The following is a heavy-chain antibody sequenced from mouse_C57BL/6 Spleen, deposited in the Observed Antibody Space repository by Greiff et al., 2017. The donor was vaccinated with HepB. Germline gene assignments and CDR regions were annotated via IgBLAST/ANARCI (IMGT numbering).Heavy chain of an antibody. CDR2: IYPSDSET. Sequence: QVQLKQPGAELVRPGSSVKLSCKASGYTFTSYWMDWVKQRPGQGLEWIGNIYPSDSETHYNQKFKDKATLTVDKSSSTAYMQLSSLTSEDSAVYYCARGGSSGPWFAYWGQGTLVTVSA. D-gene: IGHD3-2*02. CDR1: GYTFTSYW. J-gene: IGHJ3*01. V-gene: IGHV1-61*01. CDR3: ARGGSSGPWFAY.